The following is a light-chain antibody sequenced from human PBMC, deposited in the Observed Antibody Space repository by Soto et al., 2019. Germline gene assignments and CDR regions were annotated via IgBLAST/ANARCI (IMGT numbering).Light chain of an antibody. CDR2: LGS. CDR1: HILLHRNGKNY. V-gene: IGKV2-28*01. CDR3: MQGLQSTIT. J-gene: IGKJ5*01. Sequence: DIVMTQSPFSLAVTPVESSFISFMSGHILLHRNGKNYLDWYLQKPGQSPQLLIYLGSSRASGVPDRVSGSGSGTDFTLKIDRVEAEDVGIYYCMQGLQSTITFGQGTRLEIK.